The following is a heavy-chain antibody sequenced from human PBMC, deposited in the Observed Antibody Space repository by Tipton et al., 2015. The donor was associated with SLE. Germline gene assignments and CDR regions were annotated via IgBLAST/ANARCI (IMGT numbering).Heavy chain of an antibody. CDR1: GGSFSSHY. J-gene: IGHJ4*02. D-gene: IGHD1-26*01. Sequence: GLVKPSETLSLTCAVYGGSFSSHYWNWIRHHPGKGLEWIGFIYYSGSPYYNPSLKSRVTISVDTSGRQLSLRLTSVTAADTAVYFCARDVAGTADYWGQGTRVTVSA. V-gene: IGHV4-34*09. CDR2: IYYSGSP. CDR3: ARDVAGTADY.